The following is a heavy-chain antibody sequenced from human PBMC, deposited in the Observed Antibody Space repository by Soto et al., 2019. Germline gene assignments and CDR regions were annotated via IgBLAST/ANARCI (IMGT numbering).Heavy chain of an antibody. V-gene: IGHV1-69*13. CDR2: IIPIFGTA. D-gene: IGHD3-22*01. J-gene: IGHJ4*02. CDR1: GGTFSSYA. Sequence: SVKVSCKASGGTFSSYAISWVLQAPGQGLEWMGGIIPIFGTANYAQKFQGRVTITADESTGTAYMELSSLRSEDTAVYYCASGTTYPQAYYYDSSGSNPPDYWGQGTLVTVSS. CDR3: ASGTTYPQAYYYDSSGSNPPDY.